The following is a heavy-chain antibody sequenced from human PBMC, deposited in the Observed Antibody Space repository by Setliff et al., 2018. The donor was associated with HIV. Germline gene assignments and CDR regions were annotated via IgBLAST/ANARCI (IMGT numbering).Heavy chain of an antibody. CDR3: ARDRIVGASMYYAFDI. V-gene: IGHV3-66*02. D-gene: IGHD1-26*01. J-gene: IGHJ3*02. Sequence: PGGSLRLSCAASGFTVRSSYMSWVRQAPGKGLQWVSVLYSGGSIYYADSVRGRFTISRDNSKNTLYLQMNRLRAEDTAVYYCARDRIVGASMYYAFDIWGQGTMVTVSS. CDR2: LYSGGSI. CDR1: GFTVRSSY.